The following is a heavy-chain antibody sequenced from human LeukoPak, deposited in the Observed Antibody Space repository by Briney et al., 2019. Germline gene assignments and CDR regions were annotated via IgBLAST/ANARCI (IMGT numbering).Heavy chain of an antibody. V-gene: IGHV3-23*01. CDR3: AKTQWKVGATDYFDF. Sequence: GGSLRLSCAASGFAFKNYAMTWVRQAPGKGLEWVSNINDNGGQTHYADSVKGRFTISRENSKNTPFLQMDSLRAEDTAVYYCAKTQWKVGATDYFDFWGQGILVTVSS. D-gene: IGHD1-26*01. CDR2: INDNGGQT. J-gene: IGHJ4*02. CDR1: GFAFKNYA.